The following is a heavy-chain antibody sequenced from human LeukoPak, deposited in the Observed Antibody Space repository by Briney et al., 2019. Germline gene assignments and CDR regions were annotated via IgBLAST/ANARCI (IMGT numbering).Heavy chain of an antibody. V-gene: IGHV4-59*01. CDR3: ARGGSSSLHWFDP. D-gene: IGHD6-13*01. Sequence: SETLSLTCTVSGGSISSYYWSWIRQPPGKGLEWIGYIYYSGSTNYNPSLKSRVTISVDTSKNQFSLKLSSVTAADTAVYYCARGGSSSLHWFDPWGQGTLVTVSS. J-gene: IGHJ5*02. CDR2: IYYSGST. CDR1: GGSISSYY.